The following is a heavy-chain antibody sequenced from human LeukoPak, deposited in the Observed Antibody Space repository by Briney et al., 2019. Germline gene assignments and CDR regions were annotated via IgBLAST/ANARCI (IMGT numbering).Heavy chain of an antibody. D-gene: IGHD6-13*01. CDR3: ASALIAAAALGY. CDR2: ISSTSSYI. V-gene: IGHV3-21*01. Sequence: GGSLRLSCAASGFTFTSYSMNWVRQAPGKGLEWVSSISSTSSYIYYADSVKGRFTISIDNAKNSLYLQMNSLRAEDTAVYYCASALIAAAALGYWGQGTLVTVSS. J-gene: IGHJ4*02. CDR1: GFTFTSYS.